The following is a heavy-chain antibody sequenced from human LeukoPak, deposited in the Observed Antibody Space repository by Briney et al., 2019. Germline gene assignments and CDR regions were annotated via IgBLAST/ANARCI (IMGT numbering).Heavy chain of an antibody. V-gene: IGHV1-46*01. CDR2: INPSGGST. Sequence: ASVKVSCKASGYTFTSYGISWVRQAPGQGLEWMGIINPSGGSTSYAQKFQGRVTMTRDMSTSTVYMELSSLRSEDTAVYYCASIAVAGAEDYWGQGTLVTVSS. J-gene: IGHJ4*02. CDR1: GYTFTSYG. D-gene: IGHD6-19*01. CDR3: ASIAVAGAEDY.